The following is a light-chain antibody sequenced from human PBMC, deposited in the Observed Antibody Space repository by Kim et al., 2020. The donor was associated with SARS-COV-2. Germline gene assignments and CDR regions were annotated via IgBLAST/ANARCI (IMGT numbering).Light chain of an antibody. J-gene: IGKJ1*01. CDR1: QSVSGW. V-gene: IGKV1-5*03. Sequence: FVGDRVTITCQASQSVSGWLAWYQQKPGKAPKLLIYRASSLESGVPSRFSGGGSGTEFTLTISSLQPDDFATYYCQQYNSNSPRTFGQGTKVDIK. CDR3: QQYNSNSPRT. CDR2: RAS.